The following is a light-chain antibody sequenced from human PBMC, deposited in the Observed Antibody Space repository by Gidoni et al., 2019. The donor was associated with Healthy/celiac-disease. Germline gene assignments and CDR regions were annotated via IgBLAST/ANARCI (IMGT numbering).Light chain of an antibody. CDR2: DAS. CDR3: QQRSNWPQNT. J-gene: IGKJ4*01. V-gene: IGKV3-11*01. Sequence: ELVLTQSPATLSLSPGERATLSCRASQSVSSYLAWYQQNPGQAPRLLIYDASNRATGIPARFSGSGAGTEFTLTISSLEPEDFAVYYCQQRSNWPQNTFGGGTKVEIK. CDR1: QSVSSY.